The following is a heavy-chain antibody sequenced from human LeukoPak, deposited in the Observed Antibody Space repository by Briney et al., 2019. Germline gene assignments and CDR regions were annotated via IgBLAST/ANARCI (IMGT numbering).Heavy chain of an antibody. Sequence: SQTLSLTCTVSGGSISSGGYYWSWIRQHPGKGLEWIGYIYYSGSTYYNPSLKSRVTISVDTSKNQFSLKLSSVTAADTAVYYCATYCRGDCPLGYDAFDIWGQGTMVIVSS. CDR3: ATYCRGDCPLGYDAFDI. V-gene: IGHV4-31*03. CDR2: IYYSGST. J-gene: IGHJ3*02. CDR1: GGSISSGGYY. D-gene: IGHD2-21*02.